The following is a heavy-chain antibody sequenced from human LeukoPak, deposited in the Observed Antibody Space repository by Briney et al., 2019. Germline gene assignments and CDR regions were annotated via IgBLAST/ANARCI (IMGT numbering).Heavy chain of an antibody. Sequence: ASVKVSCKAFGYTFTTHHVHWVRQAPGQGLEWMGITNPSDGTTRYAQNFQGRVTMTRDTSTNTVYMEVTSLTSDDTAVYYCARLNCDDDCHNSIYWGQGTLITVSS. CDR1: GYTFTTHH. CDR3: ARLNCDDDCHNSIY. CDR2: TNPSDGTT. V-gene: IGHV1-46*01. J-gene: IGHJ4*02. D-gene: IGHD2-21*01.